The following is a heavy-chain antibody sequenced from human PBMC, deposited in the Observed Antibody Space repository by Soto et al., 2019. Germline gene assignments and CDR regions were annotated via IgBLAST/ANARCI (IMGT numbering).Heavy chain of an antibody. CDR1: GGSVSSGSYY. V-gene: IGHV4-61*01. D-gene: IGHD3-10*01. CDR3: ARVNYYGSGNNIQSPSRNNWFDP. J-gene: IGHJ5*02. CDR2: IYYSGST. Sequence: SETLSLTCTVSGGSVSSGSYYWSWIRQPPGKGLEWIGYIYYSGSTNYNPSLKSRVTISVDTSKNQFSLKLSSVTAADTAVYYCARVNYYGSGNNIQSPSRNNWFDPWGQGTLVTVSS.